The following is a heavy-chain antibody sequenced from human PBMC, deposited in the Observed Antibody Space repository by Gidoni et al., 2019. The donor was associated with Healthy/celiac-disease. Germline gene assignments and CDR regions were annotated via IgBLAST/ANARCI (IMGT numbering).Heavy chain of an antibody. Sequence: QVQLVQSGAEVTKPGASVKVACKASGYTFTRYDINWVRQATGQGLEWMGWMNPNSGNTGYAQKFQGRVTMTRNTSISTADMELSSLRSEDTAVYYCARLPTVVYDYWGQGTLVTVSS. J-gene: IGHJ4*02. V-gene: IGHV1-8*01. CDR2: MNPNSGNT. D-gene: IGHD2-15*01. CDR1: GYTFTRYD. CDR3: ARLPTVVYDY.